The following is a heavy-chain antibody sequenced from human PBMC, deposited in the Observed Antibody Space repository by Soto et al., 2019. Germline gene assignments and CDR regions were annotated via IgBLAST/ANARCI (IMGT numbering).Heavy chain of an antibody. D-gene: IGHD2-8*01. CDR1: GYTFPSYW. CDR3: ARLRDCSNGICCRLDY. V-gene: IGHV5-51*01. CDR2: IYPGDSDT. Sequence: PGESLKISCKGSGYTFPSYWVGWVRQMPGKGLEWMGIIYPGDSDTRYSPSFQGQVTISADKSITTAYLQWNSLKASDTAMYYCARLRDCSNGICCRLDYWGQGTLVTVSS. J-gene: IGHJ4*02.